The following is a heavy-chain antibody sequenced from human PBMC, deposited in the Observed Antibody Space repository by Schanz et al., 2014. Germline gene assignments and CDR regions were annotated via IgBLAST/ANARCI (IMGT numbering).Heavy chain of an antibody. V-gene: IGHV3-11*06. CDR2: ISSSSSYT. J-gene: IGHJ6*02. Sequence: VFLVESGGGLVQPGGSLRLSCVASGFTFSDYYMSWIRQAPGKGLEWVSYISSSSSYTNYADSVKGRFTISRDNAKNSLYLQMNSLRAEDTAVYYCARSYSSGWYPYYYGMDVWGQGTTVTVSS. CDR1: GFTFSDYY. D-gene: IGHD6-19*01. CDR3: ARSYSSGWYPYYYGMDV.